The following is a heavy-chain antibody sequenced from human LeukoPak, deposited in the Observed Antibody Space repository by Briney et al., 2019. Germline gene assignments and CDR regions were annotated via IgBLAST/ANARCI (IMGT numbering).Heavy chain of an antibody. D-gene: IGHD4-17*01. J-gene: IGHJ4*02. CDR1: GFTFTNYG. CDR2: IQYDGSNK. V-gene: IGHV3-30*02. CDR3: AGGSTTVKGINFDY. Sequence: PGGSLRLSCAASGFTFTNYGIHWVRQAPGKGLEWVAFIQYDGSNKYYADSVKGRFTISRDCSKNTLFLQMNSLRAEDTAVYYCAGGSTTVKGINFDYWGQGTLVTVSS.